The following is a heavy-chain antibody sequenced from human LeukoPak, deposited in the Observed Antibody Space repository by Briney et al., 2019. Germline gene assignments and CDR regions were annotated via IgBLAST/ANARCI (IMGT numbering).Heavy chain of an antibody. D-gene: IGHD3-3*01. CDR2: IYTSGST. CDR1: GGSISSYY. CDR3: ARHTPPTYDFWSGYYKGASAEGLDY. Sequence: SETLSLTCTVSGGSISSYYWSWIRQPPGKGLEWIGYIYTSGSTNYNPSLKSRVTISVDTSKNQFSLKLSSVTAADTAVYYCARHTPPTYDFWSGYYKGASAEGLDYWGQGTLVTVSS. V-gene: IGHV4-4*09. J-gene: IGHJ4*02.